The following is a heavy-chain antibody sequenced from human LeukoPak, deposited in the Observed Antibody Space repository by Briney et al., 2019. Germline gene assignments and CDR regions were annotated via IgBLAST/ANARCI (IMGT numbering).Heavy chain of an antibody. Sequence: GGSLRLSCAASGFTFSDYYMSWIRQAPGKGLEWVSYISSSGRTIYYADSVKGRFTISRDNSKNSLYLQTNSLRAEDTAVYYCATSNIAARDYWGQGTLVTVSS. CDR3: ATSNIAARDY. CDR2: ISSSGRTI. J-gene: IGHJ4*02. D-gene: IGHD6-6*01. V-gene: IGHV3-11*01. CDR1: GFTFSDYY.